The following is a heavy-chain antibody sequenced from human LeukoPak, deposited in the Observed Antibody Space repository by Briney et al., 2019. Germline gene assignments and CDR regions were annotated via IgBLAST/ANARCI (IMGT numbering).Heavy chain of an antibody. D-gene: IGHD3-3*01. CDR2: INHSGST. CDR1: GGSFSGYY. CDR3: ARGRRLITIFGVVTPFDAFDI. J-gene: IGHJ3*02. V-gene: IGHV4-34*01. Sequence: SETLSLTCAAYGGSFSGYYWSWIRQPPGKGLEWIGEINHSGSTNYNPSPKSRVTISVDTSKNQFSLKLSSVTAADTAVYYCARGRRLITIFGVVTPFDAFDIWGQGTMVTVSS.